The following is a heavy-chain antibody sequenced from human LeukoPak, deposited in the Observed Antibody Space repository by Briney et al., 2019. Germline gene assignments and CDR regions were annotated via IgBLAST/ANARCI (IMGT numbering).Heavy chain of an antibody. Sequence: GGSLRLSCAASGYTFSNAWMSWIRQAPGKGLEWVSVISGSGGSTYYADSVKGRFTISRDNSKNTLYLQMNSLRAEDTAVYYCAKDHSGWSVYYFDYWGQGTLVTVSS. CDR1: GYTFSNAW. D-gene: IGHD6-19*01. V-gene: IGHV3-23*01. CDR3: AKDHSGWSVYYFDY. CDR2: ISGSGGST. J-gene: IGHJ4*02.